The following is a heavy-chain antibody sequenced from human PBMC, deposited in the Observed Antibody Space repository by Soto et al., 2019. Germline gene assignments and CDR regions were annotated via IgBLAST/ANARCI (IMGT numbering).Heavy chain of an antibody. D-gene: IGHD3-22*01. J-gene: IGHJ4*02. CDR1: GFTVSSSY. V-gene: IGHV3-53*01. CDR3: ARARGYYDTSGYSGYYFDY. Sequence: GGSLRLSCAASGFTVSSSYMSWVRQAPGKGLEWVSVIYSGGTTYYADSVKGRFTISRDNSKNTLYLQMNSLRAEDTAVYYCARARGYYDTSGYSGYYFDYWGQGSLVTVSS. CDR2: IYSGGTT.